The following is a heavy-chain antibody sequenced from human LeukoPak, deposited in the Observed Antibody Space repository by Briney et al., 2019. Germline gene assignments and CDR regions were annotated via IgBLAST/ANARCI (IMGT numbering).Heavy chain of an antibody. V-gene: IGHV1-8*01. Sequence: ASVTVSFTASGYTFTTYDITWVRQAHGQGLEWMGWMNPNSGDTAYAQKFQGSVAMTRYTSISTAYMELSSLRSEDTAVYSCARGLGDYYDTSDYYYAVPAHWGQGTLVTVSS. J-gene: IGHJ4*02. CDR2: MNPNSGDT. CDR3: ARGLGDYYDTSDYYYAVPAH. D-gene: IGHD3-22*01. CDR1: GYTFTTYD.